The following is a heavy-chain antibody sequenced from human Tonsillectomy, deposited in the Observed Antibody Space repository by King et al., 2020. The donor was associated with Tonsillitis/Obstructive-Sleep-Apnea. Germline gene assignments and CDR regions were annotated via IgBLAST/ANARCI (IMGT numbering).Heavy chain of an antibody. CDR1: GYSFSSYC. CDR3: ATLRSGGFDQGIQLLFDY. Sequence: VQLVQSGAEVKKPGESLKISCKGSGYSFSSYCIGWVRQMPGKGLEWMGIVYPGDSDTRYSPSFQGQVTISADKSISTAYPQWSSLKASDTAIYYCATLRSGGFDQGIQLLFDYWGQGTLVTVSS. CDR2: VYPGDSDT. V-gene: IGHV5-51*03. J-gene: IGHJ4*02. D-gene: IGHD5-18*01.